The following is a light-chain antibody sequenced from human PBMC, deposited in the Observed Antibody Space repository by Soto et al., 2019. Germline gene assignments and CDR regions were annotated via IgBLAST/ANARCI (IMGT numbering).Light chain of an antibody. CDR3: QQYGALPPA. V-gene: IGKV3-20*01. J-gene: IGKJ4*01. CDR1: QTVSNTY. CDR2: GAS. Sequence: EIALTQFPGALSLSPGERVTLSCRASQTVSNTYLAWYQQKSGQAPKFLIYGASNRATGIPDRFSGSGSGTDFTLTISRLEPEDFAVYYCQQYGALPPAFGGGTKVEIK.